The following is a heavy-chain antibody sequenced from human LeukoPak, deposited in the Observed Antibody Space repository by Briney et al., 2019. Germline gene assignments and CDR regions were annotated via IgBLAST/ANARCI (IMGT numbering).Heavy chain of an antibody. CDR2: IYTSGST. Sequence: SETLSLTCTVSSGSIDSYFWSWIRQPAEKGLEWIGHIYTSGSTNTKYNPSLRGRVTMSTDTSKNQFSLKLSSVTVADTAVYARVSFGVVTGSLQWYYYMDVWGTGTTVTVSS. D-gene: IGHD3-3*01. CDR1: SGSIDSYF. CDR3: VSFGVVTGSLQWYYYMDV. J-gene: IGHJ6*03. V-gene: IGHV4-4*07.